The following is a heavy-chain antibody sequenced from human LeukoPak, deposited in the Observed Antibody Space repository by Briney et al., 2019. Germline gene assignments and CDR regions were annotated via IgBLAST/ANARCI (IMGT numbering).Heavy chain of an antibody. Sequence: GGSLRLSCAASGFTFSGYGMRWVRQAPGKGLEWVAPISGSGGSYYYADSVTGRFSISIDNAKNTQYVDMKRQRAEDTDEYYCAKGETGYSSSWYAHWGQGTLVTVSS. V-gene: IGHV3-23*01. J-gene: IGHJ4*02. D-gene: IGHD6-13*01. CDR3: AKGETGYSSSWYAH. CDR2: ISGSGGSY. CDR1: GFTFSGYG.